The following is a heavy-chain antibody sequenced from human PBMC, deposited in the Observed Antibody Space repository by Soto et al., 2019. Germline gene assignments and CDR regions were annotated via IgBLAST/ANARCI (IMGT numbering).Heavy chain of an antibody. CDR1: GFTFSSYA. V-gene: IGHV3-23*01. J-gene: IGHJ4*02. CDR3: AKVGGPPSIVLMVYAAFDY. Sequence: EVQLLESGGGLVQPGGSLRLSCAASGFTFSSYAMSWVRQAPGKGLEWVSAISGSGGSTYYADSVKGRFTISRDNSKNMLYLQMNSLRAEDTAVYYCAKVGGPPSIVLMVYAAFDYWGQGTLVTVSS. D-gene: IGHD2-8*01. CDR2: ISGSGGST.